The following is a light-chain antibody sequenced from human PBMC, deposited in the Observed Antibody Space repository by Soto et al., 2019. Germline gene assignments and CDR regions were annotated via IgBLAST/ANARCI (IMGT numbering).Light chain of an antibody. V-gene: IGKV1-39*01. J-gene: IGKJ1*01. Sequence: EIQMAQSPSSLSASVVDRVTNTCQASQDIKNYLNWYQQKSAKAPKLLIYVVSSLQSGVPSRFSGSGSGTDFTLTIRSLQPEDFATYYCQQSHSIPLTFGQGTKVDI. CDR1: QDIKNY. CDR3: QQSHSIPLT. CDR2: VVS.